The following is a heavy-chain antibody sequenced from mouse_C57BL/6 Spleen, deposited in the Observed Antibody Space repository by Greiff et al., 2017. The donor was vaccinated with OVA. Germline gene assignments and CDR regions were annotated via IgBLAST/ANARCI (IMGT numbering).Heavy chain of an antibody. V-gene: IGHV1-18*01. J-gene: IGHJ1*03. CDR1: GYTFTDYN. Sequence: VQLKQSGPELVKPGASVKIPCKASGYTFTDYNMDWVKQSHGKSLEWIGDINPNNGGTIYNQKFKGKATLTVDKSSSTAYMELRSLTSEDTAVYYCARDTTVVARYFDVWGTGTTVTVSS. CDR2: INPNNGGT. D-gene: IGHD1-1*01. CDR3: ARDTTVVARYFDV.